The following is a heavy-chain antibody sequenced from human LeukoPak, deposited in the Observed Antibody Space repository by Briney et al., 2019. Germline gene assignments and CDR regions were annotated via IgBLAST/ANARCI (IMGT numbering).Heavy chain of an antibody. D-gene: IGHD2-21*02. CDR3: ARSRVVTAYDAFDI. CDR1: GGTFSSYA. J-gene: IGHJ3*02. V-gene: IGHV1-69*06. Sequence: SVTVSCKASGGTFSSYAISWVRQAPGQGLEWMGGIIPIFGTANYAQKFQGRVTITADKSTSTAYMELSSLRSEDTAVYYCARSRVVTAYDAFDIWGQGTMVTVSS. CDR2: IIPIFGTA.